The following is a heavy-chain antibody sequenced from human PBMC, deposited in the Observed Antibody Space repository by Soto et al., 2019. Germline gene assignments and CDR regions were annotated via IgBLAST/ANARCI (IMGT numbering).Heavy chain of an antibody. CDR2: IYTSGST. Sequence: KTSETLSLTCTVSGGSIRSYYWSGIRQPAGKGLEWIGRIYTSGSTNYNPSLKSRVTMSVDTSKNQFSLKLSSVTAADTAVYYCARLHYYDSSGYYPGYYFDYWGQGTLVTVSS. CDR3: ARLHYYDSSGYYPGYYFDY. CDR1: GGSIRSYY. J-gene: IGHJ4*02. V-gene: IGHV4-4*07. D-gene: IGHD3-22*01.